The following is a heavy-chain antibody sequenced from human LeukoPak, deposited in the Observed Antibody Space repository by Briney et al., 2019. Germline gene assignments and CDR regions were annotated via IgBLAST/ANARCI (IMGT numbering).Heavy chain of an antibody. CDR3: ARHRRYCSSTTCYVDWFDP. Sequence: SETLSLTCGVSGGSISSSNWWNWVRQPPGKGLEWIGEVFHCGSTNYNSSPKSRVIISVDNSKKKFSLKLSSVTAADTAVYFCARHRRYCSSTTCYVDWFDPWGQGTLVTVSS. D-gene: IGHD2-2*01. CDR2: VFHCGST. CDR1: GGSISSSNW. V-gene: IGHV4-4*02. J-gene: IGHJ5*02.